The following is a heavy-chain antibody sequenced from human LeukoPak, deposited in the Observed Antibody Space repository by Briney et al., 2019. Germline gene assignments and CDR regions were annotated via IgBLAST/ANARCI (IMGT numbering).Heavy chain of an antibody. Sequence: PGGSLRLSCAASGFPFSSYWMHWVRQAPGKGLVWVSRIKSDGSSTTYADSVKGRFTISRDNAKNTLYLQMNSLRAEDTAVYYCARERSGWLLVDAFDFWGQGTMVTVCS. CDR3: ARERSGWLLVDAFDF. J-gene: IGHJ3*01. V-gene: IGHV3-74*01. D-gene: IGHD6-19*01. CDR2: IKSDGSST. CDR1: GFPFSSYW.